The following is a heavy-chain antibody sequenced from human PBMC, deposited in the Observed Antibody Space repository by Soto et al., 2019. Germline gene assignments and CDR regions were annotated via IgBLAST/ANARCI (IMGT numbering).Heavy chain of an antibody. Sequence: EVQLVESGGGLVQPGGSLKLSCTASEFTFNSYWMHWVRQAPGEGLVWVSRINTDGSITTYADSVKGRFTISRDNARNTLYLQMNSLRAEETAVYYCAGSASGAFDIWGRGTMVTVSS. D-gene: IGHD3-10*01. J-gene: IGHJ3*02. CDR2: INTDGSIT. CDR3: AGSASGAFDI. CDR1: EFTFNSYW. V-gene: IGHV3-74*01.